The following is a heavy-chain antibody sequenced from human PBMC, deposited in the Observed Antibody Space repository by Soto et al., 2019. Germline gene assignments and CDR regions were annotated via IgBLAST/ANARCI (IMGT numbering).Heavy chain of an antibody. Sequence: EVQLVESGGGLAQPGWSRRLSCAASGFNFDDHAMHWVRQTPGKGLAWVSGISWNSVTINYADSIKGRFTISRDNAKRTLYLQMNHLRPADTAMYFCGRSSGSQPRAGWFDPWGQGTLGTVS. D-gene: IGHD1-26*01. J-gene: IGHJ5*02. V-gene: IGHV3-9*01. CDR1: GFNFDDHA. CDR3: GRSSGSQPRAGWFDP. CDR2: ISWNSVTI.